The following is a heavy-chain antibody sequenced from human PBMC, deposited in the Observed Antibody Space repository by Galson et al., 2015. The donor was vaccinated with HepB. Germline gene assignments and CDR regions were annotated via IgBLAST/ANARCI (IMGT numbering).Heavy chain of an antibody. Sequence: SCKVSGYTLTELSMHWVRQAPGKGLEWMGGFDPEDGETIYAQKFQGRVTMTEDTSTDTAYMELSSLRSEDTAVYYCARSPPTTTVVTGERGNWFDPWGQGTLVTVSS. V-gene: IGHV1-24*01. D-gene: IGHD4-23*01. CDR3: ARSPPTTTVVTGERGNWFDP. J-gene: IGHJ5*02. CDR2: FDPEDGET. CDR1: GYTLTELS.